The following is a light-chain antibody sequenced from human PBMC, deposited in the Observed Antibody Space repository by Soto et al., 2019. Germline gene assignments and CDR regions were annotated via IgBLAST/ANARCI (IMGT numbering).Light chain of an antibody. CDR1: QSVLYSSNNKNY. CDR2: WAS. CDR3: QQYFSFPLT. J-gene: IGKJ4*01. Sequence: DIVMTQSPDSLAVSLGERATINCKSSQSVLYSSNNKNYLAWYQQKPGQPPKLLIYWASTRESGVPDRFSGSGSGTDFTFTISSLQAEDGAVYYCQQYFSFPLTFGGGTKVEIE. V-gene: IGKV4-1*01.